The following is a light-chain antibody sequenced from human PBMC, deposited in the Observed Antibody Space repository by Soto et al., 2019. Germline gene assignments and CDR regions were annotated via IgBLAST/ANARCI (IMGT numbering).Light chain of an antibody. CDR2: GVS. CDR3: QQYGSSPLIT. V-gene: IGKV3-20*01. J-gene: IGKJ5*01. Sequence: VLTQSTSTPPRPPGGRAAVSGRRLQRLSASDIAWYQQKPGQAPKFLIYGVSSRATGIPDRFSGSGSGTDFTLTISRLEPEDFAVYHCQQYGSSPLITSGQGRLL. CDR1: QRLSASD.